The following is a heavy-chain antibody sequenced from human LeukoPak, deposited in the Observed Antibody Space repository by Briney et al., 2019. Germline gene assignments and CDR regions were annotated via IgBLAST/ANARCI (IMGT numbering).Heavy chain of an antibody. CDR3: AREGPAATAIPRPTNDAFDI. J-gene: IGHJ3*02. CDR1: GFTFSDYY. V-gene: IGHV3-11*01. D-gene: IGHD2-2*02. Sequence: KPGGSLRLSCAASGFTFSDYYMSWIRQAPGKGLEWVSYISSSGSTIYYADSVKGRFTISRDNAKNSLYLQMNSLRAEDTAVYYCAREGPAATAIPRPTNDAFDIWGQGTMVTVSS. CDR2: ISSSGSTI.